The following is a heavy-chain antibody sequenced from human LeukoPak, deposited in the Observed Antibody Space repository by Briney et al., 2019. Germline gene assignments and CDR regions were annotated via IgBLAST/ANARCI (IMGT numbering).Heavy chain of an antibody. Sequence: PSETLSLTCTVTGGSISSYYWSWIRQPAGKGLEWIGRIYTSGSTNYNPSLKSRVTMSVDTSKNQFSLKLSSVTAEDTAVYYCARGFYGDYEDYFDYWGQGTLVTVSS. CDR2: IYTSGST. V-gene: IGHV4-4*07. J-gene: IGHJ4*02. CDR3: ARGFYGDYEDYFDY. D-gene: IGHD4-17*01. CDR1: GGSISSYY.